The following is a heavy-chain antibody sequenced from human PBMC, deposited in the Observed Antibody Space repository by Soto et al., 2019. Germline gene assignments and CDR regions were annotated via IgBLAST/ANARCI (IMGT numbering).Heavy chain of an antibody. CDR3: ARVGTDYGSGSPYYSDH. CDR1: GFRFHTYY. CDR2: ISPSSSFL. Sequence: GGSLRLSCAASGFRFHTYYMIWGRQAPGRGLEWVSSISPSSSFLNYADSVKGRFAISRDNGKSSVHLQMNSLRAEDTAVYYCARVGTDYGSGSPYYSDHWGQGSLVTVSS. J-gene: IGHJ4*02. V-gene: IGHV3-21*06. D-gene: IGHD3-10*01.